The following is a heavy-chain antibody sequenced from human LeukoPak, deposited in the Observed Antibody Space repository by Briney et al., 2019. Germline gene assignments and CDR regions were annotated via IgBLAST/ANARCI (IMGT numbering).Heavy chain of an antibody. CDR2: NSGSGGTT. CDR3: ARDGNYYDSSGYYPFDY. D-gene: IGHD3-22*01. Sequence: GGSLRLSCAASGFTFTSYAMSWVRQAPGKGLEWVSANSGSGGTTYYADSVKGRFTISRDNAKNSLYLQMNSLRAEDTAVYYCARDGNYYDSSGYYPFDYWGQGTLVTVSS. CDR1: GFTFTSYA. V-gene: IGHV3-23*01. J-gene: IGHJ4*02.